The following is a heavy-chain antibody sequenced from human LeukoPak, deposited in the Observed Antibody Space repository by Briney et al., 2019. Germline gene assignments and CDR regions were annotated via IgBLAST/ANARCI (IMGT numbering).Heavy chain of an antibody. D-gene: IGHD3-10*01. CDR2: IGSSGSTI. V-gene: IGHV3-48*03. J-gene: IGHJ4*02. Sequence: QPGGSLRLSCAASGFTFSSYEMNWVRQAPGKGLEWVSYIGSSGSTIYYADSVKGRFTISRDNAKNSLYLQMNSLRAEDTAVYYCARGARPYGSGNYYTEYYFDYWGQGTLVTVSP. CDR1: GFTFSSYE. CDR3: ARGARPYGSGNYYTEYYFDY.